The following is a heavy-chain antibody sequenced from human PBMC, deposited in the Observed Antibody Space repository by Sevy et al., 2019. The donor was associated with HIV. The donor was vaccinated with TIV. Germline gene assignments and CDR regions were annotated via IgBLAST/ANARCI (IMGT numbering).Heavy chain of an antibody. CDR2: VYYTGLN. CDR1: GGSITSSNYY. V-gene: IGHV4-39*02. CDR3: AREPGGYDYDYGMDV. D-gene: IGHD5-12*01. J-gene: IGHJ6*02. Sequence: SETLSLTCSASGGSITSSNYYWGWIRQPPGKGLEWIGSVYYTGLNYYNPSLKSRVTISVDTSKNQFSLNLNSVTAADTAIYYCAREPGGYDYDYGMDVWGQGTTVTVSS.